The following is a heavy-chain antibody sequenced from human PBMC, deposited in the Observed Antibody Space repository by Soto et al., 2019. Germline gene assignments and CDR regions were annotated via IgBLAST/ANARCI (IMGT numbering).Heavy chain of an antibody. Sequence: GSLRLSCAASGFTFDDYAMHWVRQAPGKGLEWVAVISYDGSNKYYADSVKGRFTISRDSSKNTLYLQMNSLRAEDKAVYYCARGSPPNGSGRYYWGQGTLVTV. D-gene: IGHD3-10*01. CDR2: ISYDGSNK. CDR3: ARGSPPNGSGRYY. V-gene: IGHV3-30-3*01. J-gene: IGHJ4*02. CDR1: GFTFDDYA.